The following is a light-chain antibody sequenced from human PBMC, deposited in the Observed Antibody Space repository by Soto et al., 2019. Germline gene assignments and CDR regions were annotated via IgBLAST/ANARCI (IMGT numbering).Light chain of an antibody. CDR1: QSVSSN. V-gene: IGKV3-15*01. Sequence: EIVMTQSPATLSLSPGERATLSCRASQSVSSNLAWYQQKPGQAPSLLIFGASARATGIPARFSGSGSGTDFTLTISRLEPEDFAVYYCQQYDSSPITFGQGTRLEIK. CDR3: QQYDSSPIT. CDR2: GAS. J-gene: IGKJ5*01.